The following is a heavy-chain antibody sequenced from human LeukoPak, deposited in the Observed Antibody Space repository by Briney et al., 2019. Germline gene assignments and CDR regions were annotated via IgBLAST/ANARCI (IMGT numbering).Heavy chain of an antibody. J-gene: IGHJ4*02. CDR2: ISYDGSNK. V-gene: IGHV3-30*18. CDR1: VFTFSQYV. CDR3: AKDYGDYN. Sequence: PGGALTLSCAACVFTFSQYVLHWVRQAACRRLEWVAVISYDGSNKYYADSVKGRFTISRDNSKNTLYLQMSSLRAEDTAVYYCAKDYGDYNWGQGTLVTVSS. D-gene: IGHD4-17*01.